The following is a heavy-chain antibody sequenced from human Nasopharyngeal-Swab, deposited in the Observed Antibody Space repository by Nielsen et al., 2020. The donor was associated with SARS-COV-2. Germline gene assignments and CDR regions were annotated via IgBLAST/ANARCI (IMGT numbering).Heavy chain of an antibody. Sequence: GGSLRLSCAASGFSFDDYAMPWVRQAPGKGLEWVSGISWNSGRIGYADSVKGRFTISRDNAKNSLFLQMNSLRAEDTALYYCAKDLGIAVAGTGHDLWGQGTLVTVSS. D-gene: IGHD6-19*01. CDR3: AKDLGIAVAGTGHDL. J-gene: IGHJ5*02. V-gene: IGHV3-9*01. CDR1: GFSFDDYA. CDR2: ISWNSGRI.